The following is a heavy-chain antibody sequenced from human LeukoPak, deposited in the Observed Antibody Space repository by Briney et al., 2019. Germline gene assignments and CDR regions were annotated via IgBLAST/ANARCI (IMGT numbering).Heavy chain of an antibody. V-gene: IGHV1-18*01. Sequence: GASVKVSCKASGYTFTSYGISWVRQAPGQGLEWMGWISAYNGDRDYAQKLQGGVTMTTDTSTSTAYMELRSLTSDDKAVYYCARDRLYSYGHYGMDVWGQGTTVTVSS. CDR2: ISAYNGDR. CDR1: GYTFTSYG. CDR3: ARDRLYSYGHYGMDV. J-gene: IGHJ6*02. D-gene: IGHD5-18*01.